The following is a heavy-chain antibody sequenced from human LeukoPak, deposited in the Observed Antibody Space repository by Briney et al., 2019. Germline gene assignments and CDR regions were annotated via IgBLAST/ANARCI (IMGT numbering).Heavy chain of an antibody. CDR3: AREQRIGNYYYYYMDV. CDR2: INPNSGGT. CDR1: GYTFTGYY. Sequence: ASVKVSCKASGYTFTGYYMHWVRQAPGQGLEWMGWINPNSGGTNYAQKLQGRVTMTTDTSTSTAYMELRSLRSDDTAVYYCAREQRIGNYYYYYMDVWGKGTTVTVSS. D-gene: IGHD6-25*01. V-gene: IGHV1-2*02. J-gene: IGHJ6*03.